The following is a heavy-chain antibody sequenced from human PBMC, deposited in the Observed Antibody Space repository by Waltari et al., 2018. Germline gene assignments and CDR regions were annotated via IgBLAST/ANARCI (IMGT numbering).Heavy chain of an antibody. V-gene: IGHV1-46*03. CDR2: INPSGGST. D-gene: IGHD6-13*01. CDR3: ARDSSSWYRGDYFDY. J-gene: IGHJ4*02. CDR1: GYTFTSYY. Sequence: QVQLVQSGAEVKKPGASVKVSCKASGYTFTSYYMHWGRQAPGQGLEWMGIINPSGGSTSYAQKFQGRVTMTRDTSTSTVYMELSSLRSEDTAVYYCARDSSSWYRGDYFDYWGQGTLVTVSS.